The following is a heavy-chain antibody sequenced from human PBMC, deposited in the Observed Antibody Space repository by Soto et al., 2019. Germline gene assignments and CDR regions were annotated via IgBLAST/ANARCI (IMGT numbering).Heavy chain of an antibody. CDR3: ERSPSDTDYYYYYGMEV. J-gene: IGHJ6*02. D-gene: IGHD2-2*02. Sequence: GESLKISCKGSGHSFTSYWISWVRQMPGKGLEWMGRIDPSDSYTNYSPSFQGHVTISADKSISTAYLQWSSLKASDTAVYYCERSPSDTDYYYYYGMEVWGQGTTVTVSS. CDR1: GHSFTSYW. V-gene: IGHV5-10-1*01. CDR2: IDPSDSYT.